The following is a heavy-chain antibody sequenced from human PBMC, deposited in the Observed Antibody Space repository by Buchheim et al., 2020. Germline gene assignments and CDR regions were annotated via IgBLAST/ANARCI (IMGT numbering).Heavy chain of an antibody. Sequence: EVQLVESGGGLVQPGGSLRLSCAASGFTFSNYWMSWVRQAPGTGLEWVANIKQDGCEKYYVDSVQGRFTISRDNAKNSLSLQMDSLVPEDTAVYFCARGLEYWQLSNWFAPWGQGPLFTVSS. CDR1: GFTFSNYW. CDR3: ARGLEYWQLSNWFAP. J-gene: IGHJ5*02. CDR2: IKQDGCEK. D-gene: IGHD2/OR15-2a*01. V-gene: IGHV3-7*01.